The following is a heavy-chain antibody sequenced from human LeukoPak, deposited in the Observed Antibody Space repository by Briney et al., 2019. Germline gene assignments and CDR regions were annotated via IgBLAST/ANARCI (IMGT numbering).Heavy chain of an antibody. CDR1: GGTFSGYA. D-gene: IGHD3-10*01. CDR2: IIPMFGRT. V-gene: IGHV1-69*13. Sequence: RASVKVSCKASGGTFSGYAFSWVRQAPGQGLEWMGGIIPMFGRTNYAQTFQGRVTITADESTSTAYMELTGLRSDDTAVYYCARDQGLWFGELLPHGEYFQHWGQGTLVTVSS. J-gene: IGHJ1*01. CDR3: ARDQGLWFGELLPHGEYFQH.